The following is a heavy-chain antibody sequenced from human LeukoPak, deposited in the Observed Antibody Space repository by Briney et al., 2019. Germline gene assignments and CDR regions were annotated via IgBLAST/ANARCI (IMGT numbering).Heavy chain of an antibody. CDR3: AKQVYYYDSSGLFDY. D-gene: IGHD3-22*01. CDR2: ISGSGGST. V-gene: IGHV3-23*01. J-gene: IGHJ4*02. Sequence: GGSLRLSCAASGFTFSSYAMSWVRQAPGKGLEWVSAISGSGGSTYYADSVKGRFTISRDNSKNTLYLQMNSLRAEDTAVYYCAKQVYYYDSSGLFDYWGQGTLVTVSS. CDR1: GFTFSSYA.